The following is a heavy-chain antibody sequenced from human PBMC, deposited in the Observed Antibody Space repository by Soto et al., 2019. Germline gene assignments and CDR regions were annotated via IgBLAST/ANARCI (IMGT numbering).Heavy chain of an antibody. CDR1: GFSLSTSGVG. CDR3: AHNCIGVWFGESYNCFHP. D-gene: IGHD3-10*01. V-gene: IGHV2-5*02. Sequence: QITLKESGPTLVKPTQTLTLTCTFSGFSLSTSGVGVGWIRQPPGKALEWLALIYWDDDKRYSPSLKSRLTTTKDTSKNQVVLTMTKMDPVDTATYYCAHNCIGVWFGESYNCFHPWGQGTLVTDSS. CDR2: IYWDDDK. J-gene: IGHJ5*02.